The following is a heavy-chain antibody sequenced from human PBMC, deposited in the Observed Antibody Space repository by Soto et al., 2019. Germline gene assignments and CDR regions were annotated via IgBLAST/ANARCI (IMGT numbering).Heavy chain of an antibody. CDR1: GVSISSNNW. Sequence: QVQLQESGPGLVKPSGTLSLTCAVSGVSISSNNWWSWVRQPPGQGLEWIGEMYHTGSTNYNPSLKSRVNISEDKSKNQFSLKLSSVTAADTAVYFCARSSRYAYDSSEGNFDYWGQGTLVTVSS. CDR2: MYHTGST. J-gene: IGHJ4*02. CDR3: ARSSRYAYDSSEGNFDY. V-gene: IGHV4-4*02. D-gene: IGHD3-22*01.